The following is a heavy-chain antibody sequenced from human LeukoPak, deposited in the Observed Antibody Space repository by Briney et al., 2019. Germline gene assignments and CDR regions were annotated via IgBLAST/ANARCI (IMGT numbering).Heavy chain of an antibody. J-gene: IGHJ5*02. CDR2: TYSGGST. V-gene: IGHV3-66*01. CDR3: ARVKVGITYWFDP. Sequence: GGSLRLSCAASGFTVIYNFMSWVRQAPGKGLEWVSVTYSGGSTYYADSVKGRFTISSDDSKNTVYLQMNSLRVDDTAVYYCARVKVGITYWFDPWGRGTLVTVSS. D-gene: IGHD1-26*01. CDR1: GFTVIYNF.